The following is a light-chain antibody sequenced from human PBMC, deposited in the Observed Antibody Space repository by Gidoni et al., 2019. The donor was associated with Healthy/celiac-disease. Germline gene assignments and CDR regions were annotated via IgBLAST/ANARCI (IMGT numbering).Light chain of an antibody. J-gene: IGKJ2*01. CDR1: QSISSY. V-gene: IGKV1-39*01. Sequence: DIQMTQSPSSLSASVGDRVTITCRASQSISSYLNWYQQKPGKAPKLLIYAASSLQSGVPSRFSGSGSGTDFTLTISSPQPEDFATYYCQQSYSTPYTFXXXTKLEIK. CDR3: QQSYSTPYT. CDR2: AAS.